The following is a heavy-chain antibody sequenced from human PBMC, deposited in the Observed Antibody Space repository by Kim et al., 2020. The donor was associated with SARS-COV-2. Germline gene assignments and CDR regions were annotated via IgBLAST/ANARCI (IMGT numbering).Heavy chain of an antibody. J-gene: IGHJ4*02. Sequence: DGSEKYYTDSVKGRFTLSRDNAKNSLYLQMNSLRAAGSALYYCRGGPAYDYWGQGTLVTVSS. CDR2: DGSEK. V-gene: IGHV3-7*01. CDR3: RGGPAYDY.